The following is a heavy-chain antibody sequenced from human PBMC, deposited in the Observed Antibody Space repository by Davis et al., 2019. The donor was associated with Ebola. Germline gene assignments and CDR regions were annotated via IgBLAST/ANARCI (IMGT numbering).Heavy chain of an antibody. CDR2: IYHSGNT. V-gene: IGHV4-4*02. CDR1: GGSISSSNW. Sequence: MPSETLSLTCAVSGGSISSSNWWSWVRQPPGKGLEWIGEIYHSGNTNYNPSLKSRVTISVDKSKNQFSLKLSSVTAADTAVYYCARGGGIAAGYYYYGMDVWGQGTTVTVSS. D-gene: IGHD6-13*01. J-gene: IGHJ6*02. CDR3: ARGGGIAAGYYYYGMDV.